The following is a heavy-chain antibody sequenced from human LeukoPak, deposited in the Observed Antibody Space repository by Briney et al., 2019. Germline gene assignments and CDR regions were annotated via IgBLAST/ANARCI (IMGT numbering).Heavy chain of an antibody. D-gene: IGHD2-15*01. V-gene: IGHV1-2*02. J-gene: IGHJ4*02. CDR3: ARDGRYCSGGSCHNDY. CDR1: GYTFTGYY. Sequence: ASVKVSCKASGYTFTGYYMHWVRQAPGRGLEWMGWINPNSGGTNYAQKFQGRVTMTRDTSISTAYMELSRLRSDDTAVYYCARDGRYCSGGSCHNDYWGQGTLVTVSS. CDR2: INPNSGGT.